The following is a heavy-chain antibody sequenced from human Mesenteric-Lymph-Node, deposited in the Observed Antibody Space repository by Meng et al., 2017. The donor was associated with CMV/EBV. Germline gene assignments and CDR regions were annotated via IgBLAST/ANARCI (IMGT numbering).Heavy chain of an antibody. CDR3: AKGGSSRFES. J-gene: IGHJ4*02. D-gene: IGHD6-19*01. V-gene: IGHV3-23*01. CDR2: ISASGGST. Sequence: GGSLRLSCAASGITFGSYGMTWVRQAPGKGLEWVSVISASGGSTYYADSVKGRFTISRDNSKNTLYLQMNSLRAEDTAVYYCAKGGSSRFESWGQGTLVTVSS. CDR1: GITFGSYG.